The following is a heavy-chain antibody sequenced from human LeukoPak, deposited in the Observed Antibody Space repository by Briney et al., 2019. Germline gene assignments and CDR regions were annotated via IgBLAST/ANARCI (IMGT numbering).Heavy chain of an antibody. CDR3: ARDPLSGYYGY. CDR1: GYTFTNFA. CDR2: INTGNGDT. V-gene: IGHV1-3*04. D-gene: IGHD3-22*01. Sequence: ASVKVSCKASGYTFTNFAIHWVRQAPGQRLEWMGWINTGNGDTKYSEKFQDRISITRDTSASTAYMDLSSLRSEDTAVYYCARDPLSGYYGYWGLGTLVTVSS. J-gene: IGHJ4*02.